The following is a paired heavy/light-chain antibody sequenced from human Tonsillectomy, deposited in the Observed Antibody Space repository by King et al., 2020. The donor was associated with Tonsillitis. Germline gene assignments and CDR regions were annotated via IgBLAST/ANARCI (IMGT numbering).Light chain of an antibody. CDR3: QQYDDWPPLT. V-gene: IGKV3-15*01. J-gene: IGKJ4*01. CDR1: RTVSRN. CDR2: GAS. Sequence: EIIMTQSPAILSVSPGERATLSCRASRTVSRNLAWYQQKPGQAPRLLIFGASTRATGIPARFIGSGSGTEFTLTITSPQSEDFAVYYCQQYDDWPPLTFGGGTIVKIK.
Heavy chain of an antibody. D-gene: IGHD4-17*01. V-gene: IGHV3-33*01. Sequence: QVQLVESGGGVVQPGRSLRLSCAASGFTFSTSDMHWVRQAPGKGLEWVALLWNDGSIDHYANSVKGRFTISRDNSKNTMYLQMNSLRDEDTAVYYCTRGGAWTTAFEFWGQGTMVTVSS. J-gene: IGHJ3*01. CDR1: GFTFSTSD. CDR2: LWNDGSID. CDR3: TRGGAWTTAFEF.